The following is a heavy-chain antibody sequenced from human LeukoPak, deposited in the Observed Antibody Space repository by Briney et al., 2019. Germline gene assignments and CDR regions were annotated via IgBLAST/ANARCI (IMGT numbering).Heavy chain of an antibody. J-gene: IGHJ5*02. V-gene: IGHV4-39*01. D-gene: IGHD3-10*01. Sequence: MSSETLSLTCSVSGDSISSSSSYWGWIRQPPGKGLEWIGSIYYSGSTYYNTSLKSRVTISVDTSKNQFSLKLNSVTAADTAVYYCARHVGFITMVRGVINNNWFDPWGQGTLVTVSS. CDR3: ARHVGFITMVRGVINNNWFDP. CDR1: GDSISSSSSY. CDR2: IYYSGST.